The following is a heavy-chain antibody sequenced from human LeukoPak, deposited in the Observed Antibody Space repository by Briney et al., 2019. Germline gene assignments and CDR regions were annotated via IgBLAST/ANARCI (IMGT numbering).Heavy chain of an antibody. V-gene: IGHV4-34*01. CDR1: GGSFSGYY. D-gene: IGHD6-13*01. CDR3: ARGPGGIAAAGTDY. J-gene: IGHJ4*02. CDR2: INHSGST. Sequence: PSETLSLTCAVYGGSFSGYYWSWIRQPPGKGLEWIGEINHSGSTNYNPSLKSRVTISVDTPKNQFSLKLSSVTAADTAVYYCARGPGGIAAAGTDYWGQGTLVTVSS.